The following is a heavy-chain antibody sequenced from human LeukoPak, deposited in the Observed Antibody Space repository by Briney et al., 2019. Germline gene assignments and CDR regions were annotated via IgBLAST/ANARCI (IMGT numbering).Heavy chain of an antibody. J-gene: IGHJ4*02. D-gene: IGHD3-22*01. CDR2: INPNSGGT. Sequence: ASVKVSCKASGYTFTGYYMHRVRQAPGQGLEWMGRINPNSGGTNYAQKFQGRVTMTRDTSISTAYMELSRLRSDDTAVYYCARRVGYDSSGYYYVSTGSLVYWGQGTLVTVSS. V-gene: IGHV1-2*06. CDR3: ARRVGYDSSGYYYVSTGSLVY. CDR1: GYTFTGYY.